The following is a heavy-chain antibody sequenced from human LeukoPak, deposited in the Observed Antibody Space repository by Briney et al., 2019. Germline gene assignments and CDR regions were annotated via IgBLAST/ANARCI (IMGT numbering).Heavy chain of an antibody. Sequence: GASVKVSCKASGYTFTSYGISWVRQAPGQGLEWMGWISAYNGNTNYAQKLQGRVTMTEDTSTDTAYMELSSLRSEDTAVYYCATGERGDLDYWGQGTLVTVSS. J-gene: IGHJ4*02. V-gene: IGHV1-18*01. D-gene: IGHD3-10*01. CDR2: ISAYNGNT. CDR3: ATGERGDLDY. CDR1: GYTFTSYG.